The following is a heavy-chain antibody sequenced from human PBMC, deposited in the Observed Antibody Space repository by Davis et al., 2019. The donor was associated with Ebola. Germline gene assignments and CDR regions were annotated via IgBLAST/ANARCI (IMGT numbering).Heavy chain of an antibody. CDR3: AAGVYYDVLTTDI. D-gene: IGHD3-9*01. Sequence: SVQVSCKASGMTFSRYALQWVRLGRGQRLEWIGWIYIGSGNPNYAPKFHSRVTITRDMSTSTAYMELRSLRFEDTAVYYCAAGVYYDVLTTDIWGQGTTVTVSS. V-gene: IGHV1-58*01. CDR1: GMTFSRYA. J-gene: IGHJ6*02. CDR2: IYIGSGNP.